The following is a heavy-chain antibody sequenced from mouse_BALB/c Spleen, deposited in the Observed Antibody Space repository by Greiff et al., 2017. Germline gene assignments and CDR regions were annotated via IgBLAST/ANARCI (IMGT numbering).Heavy chain of an antibody. Sequence: EVQGVESGGGLVKPGGSLKLSCAASGFTFSSYAMSWVRQSPEKRLEWVAEISSGGSYTYYPDTVTGRFTISRDNAKNTLYLEMSSLRSEDTAMYYCARDGANWDAMDYWGQGTSVTVSS. CDR3: ARDGANWDAMDY. J-gene: IGHJ4*01. D-gene: IGHD4-1*01. V-gene: IGHV5-9-4*01. CDR1: GFTFSSYA. CDR2: ISSGGSYT.